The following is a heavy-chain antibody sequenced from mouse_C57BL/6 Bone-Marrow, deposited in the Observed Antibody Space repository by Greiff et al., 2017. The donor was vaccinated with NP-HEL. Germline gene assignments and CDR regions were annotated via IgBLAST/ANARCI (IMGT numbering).Heavy chain of an antibody. CDR1: GYAFTNYL. V-gene: IGHV1-54*01. Sequence: VQLQESGAELVRPGTSVKVSCKASGYAFTNYLIEWVKQRPGQGLEWIGVINPGSGGTNYNEKFKGKATLTADKSSSTAYMQLSSLTSEYSAVYFCARGIYYDYLYAMDDWGQGTSVTVSS. D-gene: IGHD2-4*01. CDR2: INPGSGGT. CDR3: ARGIYYDYLYAMDD. J-gene: IGHJ4*01.